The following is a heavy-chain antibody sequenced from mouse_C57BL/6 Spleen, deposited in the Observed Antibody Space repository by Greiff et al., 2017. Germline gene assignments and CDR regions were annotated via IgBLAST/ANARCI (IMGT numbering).Heavy chain of an antibody. D-gene: IGHD1-1*01. V-gene: IGHV1-55*01. CDR3: ARFYYDGSSYCAMDY. J-gene: IGHJ4*01. CDR1: GYTFTSYW. CDR2: IYPGSGST. Sequence: QVQLQQPGAELVKPGASVKMSCTASGYTFTSYWITWVQQRPGQGLEWIGDIYPGSGSTNYNEKFKSKATLTVDTSSSTAYMQLSSLTSEDSAVYYCARFYYDGSSYCAMDYWGQGTSGTVSS.